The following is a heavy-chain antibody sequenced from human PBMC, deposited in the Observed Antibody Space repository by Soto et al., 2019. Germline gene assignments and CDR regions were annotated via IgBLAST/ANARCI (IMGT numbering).Heavy chain of an antibody. CDR3: ARLGAYYQSLDP. V-gene: IGHV4-39*01. Sequence: SETLSLTCTVSGGSISSSGYYWGWIRQPPGKGLEWIGTVYYSGSSYYNPSLKSRVTISVDTSKNQFSLKLTSVTAADSAVYYCARLGAYYQSLDPWGPGTLVTVPQ. J-gene: IGHJ5*02. CDR2: VYYSGSS. D-gene: IGHD2-21*01. CDR1: GGSISSSGYY.